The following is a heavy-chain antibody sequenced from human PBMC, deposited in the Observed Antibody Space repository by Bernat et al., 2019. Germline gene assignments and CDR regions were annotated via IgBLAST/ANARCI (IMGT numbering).Heavy chain of an antibody. V-gene: IGHV1-46*01. CDR2: INSNSGTT. CDR3: ARDKKIVGPAKAAYYYGMDV. D-gene: IGHD1-26*01. J-gene: IGHJ6*02. Sequence: QVQLVQSGAEVKKPGASVRVSCKASGYTFTDYYMHWVRQAPGQGLEWMGIINSNSGTTTYAQKFQGRVTMTRDTSTSTAYMELSSLRSEDTAVYYCARDKKIVGPAKAAYYYGMDVWGQGTTVTVSS. CDR1: GYTFTDYY.